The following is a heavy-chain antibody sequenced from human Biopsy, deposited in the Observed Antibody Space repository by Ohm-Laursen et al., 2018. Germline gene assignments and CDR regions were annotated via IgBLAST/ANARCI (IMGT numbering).Heavy chain of an antibody. CDR2: MNPNSGNT. CDR1: GYTYNTYD. V-gene: IGHV1-8*01. Sequence: ASVKVSCKASGYTYNTYDINWVRQAAGQGPEWMGWMNPNSGNTGFAQKFQGRITMTRSTSITTAYMELTNLRSEDTAVYYCAREGAFGDTDAYYGLDVWGLGTTVTVSS. J-gene: IGHJ6*02. CDR3: AREGAFGDTDAYYGLDV. D-gene: IGHD3-16*01.